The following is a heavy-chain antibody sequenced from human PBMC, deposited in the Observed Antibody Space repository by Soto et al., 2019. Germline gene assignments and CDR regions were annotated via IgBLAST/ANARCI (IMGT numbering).Heavy chain of an antibody. CDR1: GFTFSTYA. Sequence: PGGSLRLSCAASGFTFSTYAMSWVRRAPGKGLEWVSAISGTSGSTYYADSVKGRFTISRDNSKNTLYLQMNTLRAEDTAVYYCAKDDGSGWYFGPWGQGTLVNVSS. CDR2: ISGTSGST. D-gene: IGHD6-19*01. J-gene: IGHJ4*02. CDR3: AKDDGSGWYFGP. V-gene: IGHV3-23*01.